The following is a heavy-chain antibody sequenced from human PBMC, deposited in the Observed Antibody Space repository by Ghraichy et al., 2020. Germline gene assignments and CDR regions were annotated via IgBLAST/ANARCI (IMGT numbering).Heavy chain of an antibody. D-gene: IGHD2-15*01. Sequence: GGSLRLSCAASGFTFNTHSMNWVRQAPGKGLEWVSYISGGGETTYYAASVKGRFTISRDNAKNSMDLPVNSLSVEDTAWYYCARYSSSLLDCWGQGTRVSVSS. CDR1: GFTFNTHS. V-gene: IGHV3-48*04. J-gene: IGHJ4*02. CDR3: ARYSSSLLDC. CDR2: ISGGGETT.